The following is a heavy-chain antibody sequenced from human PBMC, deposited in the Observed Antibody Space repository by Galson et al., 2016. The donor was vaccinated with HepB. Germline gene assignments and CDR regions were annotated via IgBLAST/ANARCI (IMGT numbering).Heavy chain of an antibody. D-gene: IGHD6-19*01. J-gene: IGHJ2*01. Sequence: SLRLSCAGSGFAFDDYAMHWVRQAPGKGLEWVAVISWNSDYVVYADSLKGRFIISRDNAKNSLYLQMNSLRPEDTAFYYCAKELEGEVAGPFDLWGRGTLVTVSS. CDR1: GFAFDDYA. CDR3: AKELEGEVAGPFDL. V-gene: IGHV3-9*01. CDR2: ISWNSDYV.